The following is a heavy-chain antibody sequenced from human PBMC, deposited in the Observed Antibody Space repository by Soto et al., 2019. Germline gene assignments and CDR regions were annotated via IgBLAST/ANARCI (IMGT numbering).Heavy chain of an antibody. D-gene: IGHD6-19*01. CDR2: IFWDDDA. CDR3: THTSGHSSTGADN. Sequence: QITLRESGPALVKPTQTLTLTCTFSGFSLSTNGVAVGWIRQPPGKALEWLALIFWDDDARYSPSLKSRLTITXDXAKNQVVLIMTHMDPVDTGTYYCTHTSGHSSTGADNWGQGTQVTVSS. J-gene: IGHJ4*02. V-gene: IGHV2-5*02. CDR1: GFSLSTNGVA.